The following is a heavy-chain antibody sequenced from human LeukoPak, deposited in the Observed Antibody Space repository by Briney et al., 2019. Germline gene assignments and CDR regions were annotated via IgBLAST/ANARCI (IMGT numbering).Heavy chain of an antibody. D-gene: IGHD5-18*01. CDR2: INPNSGGT. CDR3: ARGRGYLKNWFDP. V-gene: IGHV1-2*02. Sequence: ASVKVSCKASGYTFTGYYMHWVRQAPGQGLEWMGWINPNSGGTNYAQKFQGRVTMTRNTSISTAYMELSSLRSEDTAVYYCARGRGYLKNWFDPWGQGTLVTVSS. CDR1: GYTFTGYY. J-gene: IGHJ5*02.